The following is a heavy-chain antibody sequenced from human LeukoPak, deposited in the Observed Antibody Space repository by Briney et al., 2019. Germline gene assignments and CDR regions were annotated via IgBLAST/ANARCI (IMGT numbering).Heavy chain of an antibody. D-gene: IGHD2-2*01. CDR3: ARDPYCSSTNCYADY. V-gene: IGHV3-21*01. Sequence: PGGSLRLSCAASGFTFSRYRMNWVRQAPGKGLEWVSSISGSGDYIYYADSVKGRFTISRDNAKNSLYLQLNSLRAEDTAVYYCARDPYCSSTNCYADYWGQGTLVTVSS. CDR2: ISGSGDYI. J-gene: IGHJ4*02. CDR1: GFTFSRYR.